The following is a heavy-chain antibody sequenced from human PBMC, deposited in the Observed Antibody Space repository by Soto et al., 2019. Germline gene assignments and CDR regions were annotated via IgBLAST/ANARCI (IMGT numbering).Heavy chain of an antibody. Sequence: QVQLQESGPGLVKPSETLSLTCIVSGVSISSGYCTWIRQSPGKGLEWIGYISHSGLRHYRASLESRPTMSVDTSQNQLQLNFTSMSAADTAVYSCAQSNTNCQGCYSWGQGSLVTVS. CDR3: AQSNTNCQGCYS. CDR2: ISHSGLR. J-gene: IGHJ5*02. V-gene: IGHV4-59*01. D-gene: IGHD7-27*01. CDR1: GVSISSGY.